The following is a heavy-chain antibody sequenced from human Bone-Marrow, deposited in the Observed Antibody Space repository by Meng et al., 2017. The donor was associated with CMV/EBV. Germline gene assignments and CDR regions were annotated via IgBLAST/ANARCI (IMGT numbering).Heavy chain of an antibody. CDR3: AKDSSTAGAYFDY. D-gene: IGHD6-13*01. V-gene: IGHV3-23*01. Sequence: AASGFTFRSYAMSWVRQAPGKGLEWVSAISGSGGSTYYADSVKGRFTISRDNSKNTLYLQMNSLRAEDTAVYYCAKDSSTAGAYFDYWGQGTLVTVSS. CDR1: GFTFRSYA. J-gene: IGHJ4*02. CDR2: ISGSGGST.